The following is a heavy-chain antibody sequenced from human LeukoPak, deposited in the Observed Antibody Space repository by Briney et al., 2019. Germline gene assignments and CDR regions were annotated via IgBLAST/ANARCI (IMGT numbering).Heavy chain of an antibody. CDR3: ARENALGSQKSFNYDILTGTYYYYGMDV. D-gene: IGHD3-9*01. CDR1: GFTFSSYS. J-gene: IGHJ6*02. CDR2: ISSSSSYI. Sequence: GGSLRLSCAASGFTFSSYSMNWVRQAPGKGLEWVSSISSSSSYIYYADSVKGRFTISRDNAKNSLYLQMNSLRAEDTAVYYCARENALGSQKSFNYDILTGTYYYYGMDVWGQGTTVTVSS. V-gene: IGHV3-21*01.